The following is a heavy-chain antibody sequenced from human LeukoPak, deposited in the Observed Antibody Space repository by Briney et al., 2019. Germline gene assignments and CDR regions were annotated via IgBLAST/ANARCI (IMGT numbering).Heavy chain of an antibody. D-gene: IGHD1-26*01. CDR2: ISSSSSYI. Sequence: PGGSLRLSCAASGFTFSSYSMNWVRQAPGKGLEWVSSISSSSSYIYYADSVKGRFTISRDNSKNTLYLQMNSLRAEDTAVYYCAKVRIVGATTVGAFDIWGQGTMVTVSS. CDR1: GFTFSSYS. CDR3: AKVRIVGATTVGAFDI. V-gene: IGHV3-21*01. J-gene: IGHJ3*02.